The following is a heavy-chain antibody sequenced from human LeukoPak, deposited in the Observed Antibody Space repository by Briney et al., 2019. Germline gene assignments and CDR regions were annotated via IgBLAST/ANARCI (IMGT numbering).Heavy chain of an antibody. CDR1: GFTFSSYA. V-gene: IGHV3-30*04. Sequence: PGRSLRLSCAASGFTFSSYAMHWVRQAPDKGLEGVAVISYDGSNKYYADSVKGRFTISRDNSKNTLYLQMNSLRAEDTAVYYCARWPGYGMDVWGKGTTVTVSS. CDR2: ISYDGSNK. CDR3: ARWPGYGMDV. J-gene: IGHJ6*04.